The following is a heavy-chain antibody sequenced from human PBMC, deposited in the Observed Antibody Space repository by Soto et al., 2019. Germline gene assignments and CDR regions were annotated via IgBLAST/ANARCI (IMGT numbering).Heavy chain of an antibody. Sequence: SETLSLTCTVSGGSISSYYWSWIRQPPGKGLEWIGYIYYSGSTNYNPSLKSRVTISVATSKNQFSLKLSSVTAADTAVYYCARSVVAVAGTGRSGNWYFDLWGRGTLVTVSS. D-gene: IGHD6-19*01. J-gene: IGHJ2*01. CDR2: IYYSGST. V-gene: IGHV4-59*01. CDR3: ARSVVAVAGTGRSGNWYFDL. CDR1: GGSISSYY.